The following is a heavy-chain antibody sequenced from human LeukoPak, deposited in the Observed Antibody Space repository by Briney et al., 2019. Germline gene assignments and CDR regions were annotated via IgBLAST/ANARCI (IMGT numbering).Heavy chain of an antibody. CDR2: IYYSGST. CDR1: GGSISSGDYY. Sequence: KPSETLSLTCTVSGGSISSGDYYWSWIRQPPGKGLEWIGYIYYSGSTYYNPSLKSRVTISVDTSKNQFSLKLSSVTAADTAVYYCARDRVYCSGGSCLRGGYYYGMDVWGQGTTVTVSS. V-gene: IGHV4-30-4*01. D-gene: IGHD2-15*01. J-gene: IGHJ6*02. CDR3: ARDRVYCSGGSCLRGGYYYGMDV.